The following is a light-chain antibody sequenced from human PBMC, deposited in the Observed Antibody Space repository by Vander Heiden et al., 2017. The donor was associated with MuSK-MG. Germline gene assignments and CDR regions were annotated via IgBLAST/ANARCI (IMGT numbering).Light chain of an antibody. CDR1: QSLLHSNGYNY. Sequence: DIVMTQSPLSLPVTPGEPASISCRSSQSLLHSNGYNYLDWYLQKPGQSPQLLIYWGSKRAYGVPDRCSGSGSGTDFTLKSSRVEAEDVGVYYGMQDLQTWTFGQGTKVEIK. CDR3: MQDLQTWT. J-gene: IGKJ1*01. V-gene: IGKV2-28*01. CDR2: WGS.